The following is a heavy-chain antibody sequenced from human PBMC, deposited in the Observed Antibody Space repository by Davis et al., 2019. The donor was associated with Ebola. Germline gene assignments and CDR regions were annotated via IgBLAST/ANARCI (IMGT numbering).Heavy chain of an antibody. D-gene: IGHD3-22*01. J-gene: IGHJ5*02. CDR3: AKTLDYYNSSGYYWGWFDP. V-gene: IGHV3-21*04. CDR1: GLTFSSYS. CDR2: ISSGSSYI. Sequence: GESLKISCAASGLTFSSYSMNWVRQAPGKGLEWVSSISSGSSYIYYADSVKGRFTISRDNSKNTLYLQMNSLRAEDTAVYYCAKTLDYYNSSGYYWGWFDPWGQGTLVTVSS.